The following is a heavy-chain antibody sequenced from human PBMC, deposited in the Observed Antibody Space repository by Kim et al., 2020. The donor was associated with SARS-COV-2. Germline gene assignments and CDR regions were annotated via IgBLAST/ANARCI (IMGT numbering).Heavy chain of an antibody. J-gene: IGHJ4*02. Sequence: GGSLRLSCAASGFTFSSSAITWVRQAPGKGLEWVSTISADGVRTYYADSVKGRFTISRDNSKNTLYLQMNSLRAEDAALYYCARGRAAATTAFDYWGQGTLVTVSS. CDR3: ARGRAAATTAFDY. CDR2: ISADGVRT. V-gene: IGHV3-23*01. CDR1: GFTFSSSA. D-gene: IGHD6-13*01.